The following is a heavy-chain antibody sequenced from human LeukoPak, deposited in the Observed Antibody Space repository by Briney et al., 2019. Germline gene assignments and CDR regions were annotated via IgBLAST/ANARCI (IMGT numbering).Heavy chain of an antibody. CDR1: GFTLSNYY. CDR2: INRDGSST. D-gene: IGHD5-18*01. CDR3: ARGATYIFGPFDY. J-gene: IGHJ4*02. Sequence: GGSLRLSCAASGFTLSNYYMHWVRQAAGKGLVWVSRINRDGSSTTYADSVKGRFTISRDNAKNTMYLQMNSLRAEDTAVYYCARGATYIFGPFDYWGQGTPVTVSS. V-gene: IGHV3-74*01.